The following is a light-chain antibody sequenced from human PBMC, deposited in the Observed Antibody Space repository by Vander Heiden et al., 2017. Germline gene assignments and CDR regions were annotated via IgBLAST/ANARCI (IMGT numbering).Light chain of an antibody. CDR3: QQRSNGP. CDR1: QSVSSY. J-gene: IGKJ1*01. CDR2: DAS. Sequence: IVLTQSPATLSLSPGERATRSCRASQSVSSYLAWYQQKPGQAPRLLIYDASNRATGVPARFSGSGSGTDFTLTSSSLEPEDFEVYYCQQRSNGPFGQGTKVEIK. V-gene: IGKV3-11*01.